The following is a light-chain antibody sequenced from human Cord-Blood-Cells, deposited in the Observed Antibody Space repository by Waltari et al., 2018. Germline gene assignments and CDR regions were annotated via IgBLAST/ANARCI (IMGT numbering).Light chain of an antibody. Sequence: DIQMTQSPSTLAASAGDRVTITCRASQSISSWLAWYQQKPGKAPKLLIYDASSLESGVPSRFSGSGSGTEFTLTISSLQPDDFATYYCQQYNSLTWTFGQGTKVEIK. CDR1: QSISSW. CDR2: DAS. V-gene: IGKV1-5*01. CDR3: QQYNSLTWT. J-gene: IGKJ1*01.